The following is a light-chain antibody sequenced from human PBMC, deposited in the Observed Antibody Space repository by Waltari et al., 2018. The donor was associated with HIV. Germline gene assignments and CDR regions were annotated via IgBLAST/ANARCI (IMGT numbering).Light chain of an antibody. CDR3: QHYRSSFRT. J-gene: IGKJ1*01. CDR1: ESISTF. V-gene: IGKV1-5*03. Sequence: DIQLTQSPSTLSVSVGDRVTITCRASESISTFLVWYQQKPGKAPRLLIFGASSLQNGVPSRFIGSGSGTDFTLTISSLQPDDFATYYCQHYRSSFRTFGQGTSVEMK. CDR2: GAS.